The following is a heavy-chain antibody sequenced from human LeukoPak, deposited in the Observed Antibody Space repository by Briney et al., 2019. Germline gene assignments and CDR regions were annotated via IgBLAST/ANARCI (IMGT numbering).Heavy chain of an antibody. Sequence: SETLSLTCAVSGGSISSSNWWSWVRQPPGKGLEWIGEIYHSGSTNYNPSLESRVTISVDKSKNQFSLKLSSVTAADTAVYYCAGYYDSSGYAVDYWGQGTLVTVSS. CDR1: GGSISSSNW. J-gene: IGHJ4*02. V-gene: IGHV4-4*02. D-gene: IGHD3-22*01. CDR3: AGYYDSSGYAVDY. CDR2: IYHSGST.